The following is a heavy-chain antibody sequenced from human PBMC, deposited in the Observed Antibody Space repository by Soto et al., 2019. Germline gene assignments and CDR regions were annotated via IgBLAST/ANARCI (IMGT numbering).Heavy chain of an antibody. J-gene: IGHJ5*01. D-gene: IGHD4-17*01. CDR3: ARDHRWGYEYGDYGDS. CDR2: MHRNGNST. CDR1: GFSLEEYG. Sequence: EVQLVESGGGVVRPGGSLRLACVVSGFSLEEYGMSWVRQAPGKGPEWVSGMHRNGNSTGYADAVKGRFTISRDDARNPLYLQMSSLRAEDTAFYYCARDHRWGYEYGDYGDSWGHGTLVTVSS. V-gene: IGHV3-20*04.